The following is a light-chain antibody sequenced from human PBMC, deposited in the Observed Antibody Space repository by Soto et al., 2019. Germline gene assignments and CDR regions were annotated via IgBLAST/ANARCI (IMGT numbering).Light chain of an antibody. CDR3: QQCDDFIT. J-gene: IGKJ4*01. V-gene: IGKV1-33*01. CDR2: EAS. Sequence: DIQMTQSPSSLSASVGDRVTITCQASQGIKNYLNWYQQKPGKAPKLLIYEASNLETAVPSRFSGSGSGRSFTFTISSLQPEDIATYYCQQCDDFITFGGGTRIEIK. CDR1: QGIKNY.